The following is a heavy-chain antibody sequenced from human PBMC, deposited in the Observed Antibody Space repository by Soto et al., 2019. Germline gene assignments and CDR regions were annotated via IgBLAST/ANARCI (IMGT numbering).Heavy chain of an antibody. D-gene: IGHD5-18*01. CDR1: GFTFSSYG. CDR2: ISYDGSNK. Sequence: QPGGSLRLSCAASGFTFSSYGMHWVRQAPGKGLEWVAVISYDGSNKYYADSVKGRFTISRDNSKNTLYLQMNSLRAEDTAVYYCAKGESRGYSYGNYYYYYGMDVWGQGTTVTVSS. J-gene: IGHJ6*02. CDR3: AKGESRGYSYGNYYYYYGMDV. V-gene: IGHV3-30*18.